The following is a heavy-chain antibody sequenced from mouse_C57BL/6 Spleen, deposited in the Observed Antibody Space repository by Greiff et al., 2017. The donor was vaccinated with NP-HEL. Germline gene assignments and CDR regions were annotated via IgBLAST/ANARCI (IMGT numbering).Heavy chain of an antibody. J-gene: IGHJ2*01. CDR1: GFTFSDYG. V-gene: IGHV5-17*01. CDR2: ISSGSSTI. Sequence: DVKLVESGGGLVKPGGSLKLSCAASGFTFSDYGMHWVRQAPEKGLEWVAYISSGSSTIYYADTVKGRFTISRDNAKNTLFLQMTSLRSEDTAMYYCARQDITTGFDYWGQGTTLTVSS. D-gene: IGHD1-1*01. CDR3: ARQDITTGFDY.